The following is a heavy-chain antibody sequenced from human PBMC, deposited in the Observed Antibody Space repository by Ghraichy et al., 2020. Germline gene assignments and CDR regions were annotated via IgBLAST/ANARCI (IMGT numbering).Heavy chain of an antibody. J-gene: IGHJ4*02. V-gene: IGHV4-31*03. CDR1: GRSISSGAYY. CDR2: ISYIGST. Sequence: SQTLSLTCTVTGRSISSGAYYWSWIRQHPGKGLEWIGFISYIGSTYYNPSLKSRLTLSVDTSENQFSLKLTSVTAADTAVYYCARVQGAPFYYDSSGYYYFDYWGQGTLVTVS. CDR3: ARVQGAPFYYDSSGYYYFDY. D-gene: IGHD3-22*01.